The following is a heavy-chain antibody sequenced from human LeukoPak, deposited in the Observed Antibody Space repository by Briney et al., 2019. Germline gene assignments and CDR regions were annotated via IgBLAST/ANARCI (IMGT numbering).Heavy chain of an antibody. J-gene: IGHJ4*02. CDR3: AREVRYTSSWYVYYYFDY. CDR1: GITFSDHY. D-gene: IGHD6-13*01. CDR2: TRSSGSTI. V-gene: IGHV3-11*01. Sequence: GGSLRLSCAASGITFSDHYMSWISQAPGKGLEWVSQTRSSGSTIEYADSVKGRFAISRDNAKNSLYLQMISLSVEDTAVYYCAREVRYTSSWYVYYYFDYWGQGTLVTVSS.